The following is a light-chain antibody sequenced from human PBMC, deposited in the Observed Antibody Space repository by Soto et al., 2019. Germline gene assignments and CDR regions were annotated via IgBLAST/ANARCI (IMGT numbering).Light chain of an antibody. CDR1: SSNIGNNY. CDR3: GTWDSSLSAGAV. Sequence: QSVLTQPPSVSAAPGQKVTISCSGSSSNIGNNYVSWYQQLPGTAPKLLIYDNNKRPSGIPDRFSGSKSGTSATLGITGLQTGDEADYYSGTWDSSLSAGAVFGGGTKLTVL. J-gene: IGLJ2*01. V-gene: IGLV1-51*01. CDR2: DNN.